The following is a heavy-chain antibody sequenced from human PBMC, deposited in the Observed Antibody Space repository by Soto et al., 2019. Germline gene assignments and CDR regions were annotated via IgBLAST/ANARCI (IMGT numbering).Heavy chain of an antibody. V-gene: IGHV1-8*01. Sequence: QVQLVQSGAEVTKPGASVKVSCKASGYTFTRYDINWVRQATGQGLEWMGWMRPNSGATGYAQKFQGRVTMTRDTSISTAYMELSNLRSEDTAIYYCARGVDAGVDVWGQGSTVTVSS. CDR3: ARGVDAGVDV. D-gene: IGHD1-1*01. J-gene: IGHJ6*02. CDR2: MRPNSGAT. CDR1: GYTFTRYD.